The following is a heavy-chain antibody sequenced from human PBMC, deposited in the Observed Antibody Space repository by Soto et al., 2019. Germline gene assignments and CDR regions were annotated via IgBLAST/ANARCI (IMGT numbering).Heavy chain of an antibody. J-gene: IGHJ6*03. CDR1: GFTFSSYG. Sequence: QVQLVESGGGVVQPGRSLRLSCAASGFTFSSYGMHWVRQAPGKGLEWVAVISYDGSNKYYADSVKRRFTISRDNSKNTLYLQMNSLRAEDTSVYSCAKNYAFWSGDYPSDYYYYMDVWGKGTTVTVSS. CDR2: ISYDGSNK. D-gene: IGHD3-3*01. CDR3: AKNYAFWSGDYPSDYYYYMDV. V-gene: IGHV3-30*18.